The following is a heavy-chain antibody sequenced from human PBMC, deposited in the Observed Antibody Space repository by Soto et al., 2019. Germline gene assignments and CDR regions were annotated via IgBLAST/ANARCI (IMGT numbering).Heavy chain of an antibody. V-gene: IGHV3-15*01. J-gene: IGHJ3*02. CDR1: GFTFSNYA. CDR3: TSDI. CDR2: IKTKTDGGTT. Sequence: GGSLRLSCAASGFTFSNYAVTWVRQAPGKGLEWVGRIKTKTDGGTTDYSTPVKGRFTISRDDSKSILYLQIDTLRSEDTAIYYCTSDIW.